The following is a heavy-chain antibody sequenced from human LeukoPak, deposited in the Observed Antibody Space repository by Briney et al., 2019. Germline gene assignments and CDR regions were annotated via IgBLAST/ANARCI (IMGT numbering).Heavy chain of an antibody. D-gene: IGHD3-3*01. Sequence: ASVKVSCKASGYIFTGHYMHWVRQAPGQGLEWMGWINPNSGDTRSTQKFQGRVTMTRDTSINTAYMELRSLRSDDTAVYYCAREGDFWSGYYTGLEERNWFDPWGQGTLVTVSS. CDR2: INPNSGDT. V-gene: IGHV1-2*02. CDR1: GYIFTGHY. CDR3: AREGDFWSGYYTGLEERNWFDP. J-gene: IGHJ5*02.